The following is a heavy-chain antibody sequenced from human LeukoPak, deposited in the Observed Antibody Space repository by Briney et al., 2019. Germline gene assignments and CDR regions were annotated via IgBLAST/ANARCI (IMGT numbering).Heavy chain of an antibody. CDR3: AREENSSFHFDY. Sequence: SQTLSLTRTVSGGSISSGGYYWSWIRQHPGKGLEWIGYIYYSGSTYYNPSLKSRVTISVDTSKNQFSLKLSSVTAADTAVYYCAREENSSFHFDYWGQGTLVTVSS. V-gene: IGHV4-31*03. J-gene: IGHJ4*02. D-gene: IGHD6-6*01. CDR1: GGSISSGGYY. CDR2: IYYSGST.